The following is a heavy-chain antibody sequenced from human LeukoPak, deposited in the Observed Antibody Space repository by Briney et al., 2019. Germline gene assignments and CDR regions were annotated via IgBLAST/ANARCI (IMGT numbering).Heavy chain of an antibody. J-gene: IGHJ5*02. CDR3: AREQSDWFDP. Sequence: GSLRLSCAASGFTFSDSYMSWFRQAPGKGLEWVSSMSTRGSTINYADSVKGRFTISRDNAKNSLYLQMTSLRAEDTAVYFCAREQSDWFDPWGQGTLVTVSS. CDR2: MSTRGSTI. CDR1: GFTFSDSY. D-gene: IGHD3-3*01. V-gene: IGHV3-11*01.